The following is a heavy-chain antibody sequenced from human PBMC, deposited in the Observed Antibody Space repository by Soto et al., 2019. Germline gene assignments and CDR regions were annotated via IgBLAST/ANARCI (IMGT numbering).Heavy chain of an antibody. D-gene: IGHD6-13*01. CDR3: TKQTSSQTIAVPGHSYFDY. CDR2: TTGIGGGT. CDR1: GFTFSTYA. Sequence: GGSLRLSCAASGFTFSTYAMGWVRQAPGKGLEWVSATTGIGGGTYYADSVKGRFTISRDNSKNTFYLQMNSLRAEDTAVYYCTKQTSSQTIAVPGHSYFDYWGQGTLVTVSS. J-gene: IGHJ4*02. V-gene: IGHV3-23*01.